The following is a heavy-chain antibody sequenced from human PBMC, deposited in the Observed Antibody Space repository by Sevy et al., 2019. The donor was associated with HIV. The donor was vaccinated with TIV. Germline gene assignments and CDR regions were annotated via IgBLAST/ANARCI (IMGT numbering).Heavy chain of an antibody. CDR3: AIEGCTRPHDY. J-gene: IGHJ4*02. CDR2: LSFGCGKI. CDR1: GFAFYDYS. Sequence: GGSLRLSCAASGFAFYDYSMSWIRQAPGKGLEWVATLSFGCGKINYADSVKGRFTISRDNSKNSFYLQMDNLRVEDTARYYCAIEGCTRPHDYWGQGTRVTVSS. D-gene: IGHD2-8*01. V-gene: IGHV3-23*01.